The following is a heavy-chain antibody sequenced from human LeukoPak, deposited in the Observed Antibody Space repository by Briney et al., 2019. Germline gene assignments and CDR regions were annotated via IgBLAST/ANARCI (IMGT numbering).Heavy chain of an antibody. D-gene: IGHD6-13*01. CDR3: ARAPSSSSGR. J-gene: IGHJ4*02. CDR1: GGTFSSYA. V-gene: IGHV1-69*04. CDR2: IIPILGIA. Sequence: ASVRVSCKASGGTFSSYAISWVRQAPGQGLEWMGRIIPILGIANYAQKFQGRVTITADKSTSTAYMELSSLRSEDTAVYYCARAPSSSSGRWGQGTLVTVSS.